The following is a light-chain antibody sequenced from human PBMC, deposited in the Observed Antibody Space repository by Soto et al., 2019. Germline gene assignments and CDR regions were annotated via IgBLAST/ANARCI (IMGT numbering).Light chain of an antibody. Sequence: QSVLTQPPSASGSPGQSLTISCTGTNSDVGGYNYVSWYQQHPGKAPKLMIYEVSKRPSGVPDRFPGSKSGNTASLTVSGLQPEDEADYYCSSYAGSNKSVFGTGTKVTVL. V-gene: IGLV2-8*01. CDR3: SSYAGSNKSV. CDR1: NSDVGGYNY. CDR2: EVS. J-gene: IGLJ1*01.